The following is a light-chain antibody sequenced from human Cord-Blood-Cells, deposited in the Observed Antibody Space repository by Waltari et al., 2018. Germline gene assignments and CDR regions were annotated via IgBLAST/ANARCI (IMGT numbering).Light chain of an antibody. Sequence: QSALTQPASVSGSPGQSITISCTGTSSDVGGYNYVPWYQQHPGKPPKLMIYDVSKRPSGVSNRFSGSKSGNTASLTISGLQAEDEADYYCSSYTSSSTPVVFGGGTKLTVL. J-gene: IGLJ2*01. CDR1: SSDVGGYNY. CDR2: DVS. CDR3: SSYTSSSTPVV. V-gene: IGLV2-14*01.